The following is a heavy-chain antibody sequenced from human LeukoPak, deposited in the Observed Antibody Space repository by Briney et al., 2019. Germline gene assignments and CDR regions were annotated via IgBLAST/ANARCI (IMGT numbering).Heavy chain of an antibody. D-gene: IGHD1-26*01. CDR3: ASGRPANTYDY. CDR2: IKQDGSEK. V-gene: IGHV3-7*01. J-gene: IGHJ4*02. Sequence: GVLRLSCAASGFTFSSYWMSWVRQAPGKGLEWVANIKQDGSEKYYVDSVKGRFTISRDNAENSLYLQMNSLRAEDTAVYYCASGRPANTYDYWGQGTLVPSPQ. CDR1: GFTFSSYW.